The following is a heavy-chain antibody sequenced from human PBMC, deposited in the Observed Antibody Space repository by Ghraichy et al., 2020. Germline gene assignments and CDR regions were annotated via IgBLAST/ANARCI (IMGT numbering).Heavy chain of an antibody. D-gene: IGHD4-17*01. CDR3: ARADYAHTRYFDF. Sequence: SETLSLTCTVSGGSVSTGSYYWSWIRQPPGKGLEWIGYIYYGGNTYYDPSLKSRVTISVDTSKIQLSLRLSSVTAADTAVYYCARADYAHTRYFDFWGQGILVTVSS. CDR1: GGSVSTGSYY. V-gene: IGHV4-61*01. CDR2: IYYGGNT. J-gene: IGHJ4*02.